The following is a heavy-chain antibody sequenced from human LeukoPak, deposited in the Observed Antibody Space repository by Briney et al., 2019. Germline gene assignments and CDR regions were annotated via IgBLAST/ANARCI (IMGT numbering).Heavy chain of an antibody. Sequence: GASVKVSCKVSGYTLTELSMHWVRQAPGKGLEWMGGFDPEDGETIYARKFQGRVTMTEDTSTDTAYMELSSLRSEDTAVYYCATSNWNRYYYYYGMDVWGQGTTVTVSS. V-gene: IGHV1-24*01. CDR3: ATSNWNRYYYYYGMDV. CDR1: GYTLTELS. CDR2: FDPEDGET. J-gene: IGHJ6*02. D-gene: IGHD1-20*01.